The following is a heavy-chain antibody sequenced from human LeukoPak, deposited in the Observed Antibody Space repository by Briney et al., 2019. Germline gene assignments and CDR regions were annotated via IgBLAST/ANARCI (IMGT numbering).Heavy chain of an antibody. Sequence: PGGSLRLSCAASGFTFSSYWMHWVRQAPGKGLVWVSRINSDGSSTSYADSVKGRFTISRDYAKNTLYLQMNSLRAEDTAVYYCARGDYDILTGYDRWGQGTLVTVSS. J-gene: IGHJ4*02. CDR1: GFTFSSYW. CDR2: INSDGSST. V-gene: IGHV3-74*01. D-gene: IGHD3-9*01. CDR3: ARGDYDILTGYDR.